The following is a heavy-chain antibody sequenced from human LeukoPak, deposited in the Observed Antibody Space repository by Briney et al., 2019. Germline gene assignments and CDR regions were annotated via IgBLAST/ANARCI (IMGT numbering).Heavy chain of an antibody. J-gene: IGHJ4*02. CDR2: IYHSGST. CDR1: GGSISSSNW. V-gene: IGHV4-4*02. Sequence: PSETLSLTCAVSGGSISSSNWWSWVRQPPGKGLEWIGKIYHSGSTNYNPSLKSRVTISVDTSKNQFSLKLSSVTAADTAVYYCALGEHYFDYWGQGTLVTVSS. CDR3: ALGEHYFDY.